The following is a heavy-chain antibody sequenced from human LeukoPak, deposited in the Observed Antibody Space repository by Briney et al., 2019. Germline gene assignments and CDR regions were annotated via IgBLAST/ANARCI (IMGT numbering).Heavy chain of an antibody. CDR2: IYYSGST. CDR3: ARDRWNDRMIDY. V-gene: IGHV4-61*01. J-gene: IGHJ4*02. Sequence: KASETLSLTCTASGGSVSSGSYYWSWIRQPPGKGLEWIGYIYYSGSTNYNPSLKSRVTISVDTSKNQFSLKLSSVTAADTAVYYCARDRWNDRMIDYWGQGTLVTVSS. CDR1: GGSVSSGSYY. D-gene: IGHD1-1*01.